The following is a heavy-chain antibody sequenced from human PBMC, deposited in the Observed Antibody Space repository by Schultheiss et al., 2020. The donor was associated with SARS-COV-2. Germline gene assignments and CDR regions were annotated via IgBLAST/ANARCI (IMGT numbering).Heavy chain of an antibody. CDR3: ARVRGYCSSASCYAQRYFDL. CDR1: GGSISSSSYY. Sequence: SETLSLTCVVSGGSISSSSYYWGWIRQPPGRGLEWIGSIYYSGSTYYNPSLKSLVTISIDTSENQFSLMLSSVTAADTAVYYCARVRGYCSSASCYAQRYFDLWGRGTLVTVSS. CDR2: IYYSGST. J-gene: IGHJ2*01. D-gene: IGHD2-2*01. V-gene: IGHV4-39*07.